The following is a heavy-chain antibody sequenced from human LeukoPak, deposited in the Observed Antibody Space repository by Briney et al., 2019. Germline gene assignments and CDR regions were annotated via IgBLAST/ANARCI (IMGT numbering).Heavy chain of an antibody. CDR2: IWYDGTNQ. D-gene: IGHD2-21*02. V-gene: IGHV3-33*01. CDR1: GFTFNNFG. Sequence: GGSPRLSCAASGFTFNNFGMHWVRQAPGKGLEWVASIWYDGTNQYYANSVKGRFTISRDNSKNTLYLQMKSLRAEDTAVYYCARGLLGVTDIPNLGVDYWGQGSLVTVSS. J-gene: IGHJ4*02. CDR3: ARGLLGVTDIPNLGVDY.